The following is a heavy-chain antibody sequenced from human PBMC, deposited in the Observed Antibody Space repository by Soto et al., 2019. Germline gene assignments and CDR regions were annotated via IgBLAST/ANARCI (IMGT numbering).Heavy chain of an antibody. CDR2: ISGSGDTK. J-gene: IGHJ4*02. V-gene: IGHV3-48*02. D-gene: IGHD2-8*01. Sequence: HPGWSLRLSCASSGFTFSSCSMNWVRQAPGKGLEWVSFISGSGDTKYYADSVKGRFTISRDNAKNSLYLQMSSLRDEDTAVYYCAKYCSSDVCFDYWGQGTLVTVSS. CDR1: GFTFSSCS. CDR3: AKYCSSDVCFDY.